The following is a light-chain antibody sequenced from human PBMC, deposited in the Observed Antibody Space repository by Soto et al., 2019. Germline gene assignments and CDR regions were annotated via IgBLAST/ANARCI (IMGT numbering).Light chain of an antibody. V-gene: IGKV1-17*03. CDR2: AAS. Sequence: DIQMTQSPSAMSASVGDRVTITCRASQGISNYLAWFQQKRGKVPKRLIYAASNLKSGVTSRVGGSGSGTEFTLTISSRQPEDFATYYCLQHNSYPLTFGGGTKVEIK. CDR1: QGISNY. J-gene: IGKJ4*01. CDR3: LQHNSYPLT.